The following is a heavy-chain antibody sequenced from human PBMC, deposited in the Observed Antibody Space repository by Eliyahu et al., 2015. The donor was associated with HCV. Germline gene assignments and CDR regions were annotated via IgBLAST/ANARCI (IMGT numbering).Heavy chain of an antibody. V-gene: IGHV3-15*07. D-gene: IGHD3-22*01. Sequence: EVQLVESGGGLMKPGESLTLSCKVSGFSFSEAWMNWVRQAPGEGLEWVGRVRSKTDGEKADYAAPVKGRFNISRDDSKNTLYLQLNSLKTADTGVYYCTTAVSKIYYGRRFDHWGQGVLVTVSS. J-gene: IGHJ4*02. CDR2: VRSKTDGEKA. CDR1: GFSFSEAW. CDR3: TTAVSKIYYGRRFDH.